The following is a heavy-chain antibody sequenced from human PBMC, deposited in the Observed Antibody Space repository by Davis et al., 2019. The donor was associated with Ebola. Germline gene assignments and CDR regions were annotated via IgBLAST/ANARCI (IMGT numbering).Heavy chain of an antibody. Sequence: GESLKISCVASGFTFNTYWMSWVRQAPGKGLEWVANIKEDGSEKYYVESVKGRFTISRDNAKNTLFLQLNSLRVEDTAIYYCARREAASIDYWGQGTLVTVSS. D-gene: IGHD6-25*01. CDR2: IKEDGSEK. J-gene: IGHJ4*02. CDR1: GFTFNTYW. V-gene: IGHV3-7*01. CDR3: ARREAASIDY.